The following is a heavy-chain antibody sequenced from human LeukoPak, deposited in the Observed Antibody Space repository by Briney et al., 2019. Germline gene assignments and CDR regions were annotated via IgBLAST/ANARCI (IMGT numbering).Heavy chain of an antibody. CDR2: ISGSGGST. CDR3: ARESTSHYYMDV. CDR1: GFTFSSYG. J-gene: IGHJ6*03. V-gene: IGHV3-23*01. Sequence: GGSLRLSCAASGFTFSSYGMSWVRQAPGKGLERVSAISGSGGSTYYADSVKGRFTISRDNSKNTLYLQMNSLRAEDTAVYYCARESTSHYYMDVWGKGTTVTISS.